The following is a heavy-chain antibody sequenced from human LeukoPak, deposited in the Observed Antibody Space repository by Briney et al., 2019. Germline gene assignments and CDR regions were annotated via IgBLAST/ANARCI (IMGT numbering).Heavy chain of an antibody. CDR2: MYYSGST. D-gene: IGHD2-15*01. CDR1: GGSISSSTYY. CDR3: ARGPRSGSCGY. V-gene: IGHV4-39*07. J-gene: IGHJ4*02. Sequence: SETLSLTCSVSGGSISSSTYYWGWIRQPPGKGLEWIGSMYYSGSTHYNPSLKSRVTISVDKSKNQFSLKLSSVTAADTAVYYCARGPRSGSCGYWGQGTLVTVSS.